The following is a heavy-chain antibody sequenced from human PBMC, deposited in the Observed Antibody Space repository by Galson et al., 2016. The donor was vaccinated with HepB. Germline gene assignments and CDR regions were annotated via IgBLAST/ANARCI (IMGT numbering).Heavy chain of an antibody. CDR3: ARDVFEENYNFDC. D-gene: IGHD5-24*01. J-gene: IGHJ4*02. Sequence: SLRLSCAASGFSISTYSMNWVRQAPGKGLEWVSYISSSSRTKYHADSVKGRFTISRDNAKNSLSLQMNSLRDEDTAVYYCARDVFEENYNFDCWGQGTLVTVSS. V-gene: IGHV3-48*02. CDR1: GFSISTYS. CDR2: ISSSSRTK.